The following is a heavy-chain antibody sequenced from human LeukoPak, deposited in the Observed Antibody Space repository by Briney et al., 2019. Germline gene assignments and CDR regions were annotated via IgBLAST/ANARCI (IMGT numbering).Heavy chain of an antibody. Sequence: GSLRLSCAASGFTFSGSAMHWVRQAPGKGLEWVSLICRSGNTYYSDSVKGRFTVSRDDSKNTLYFQMNSLRAEDTAVYYCARRYCSGGTCYFFDSWGQGTLVTVSS. J-gene: IGHJ4*02. CDR1: GFTFSGSA. CDR2: ICRSGNT. V-gene: IGHV3-53*01. D-gene: IGHD2-15*01. CDR3: ARRYCSGGTCYFFDS.